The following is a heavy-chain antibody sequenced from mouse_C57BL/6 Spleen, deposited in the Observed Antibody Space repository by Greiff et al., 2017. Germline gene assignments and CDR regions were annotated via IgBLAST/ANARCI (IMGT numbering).Heavy chain of an antibody. Sequence: QVTLKESGPGILQSSQTLSLTCSFSGFSLSTSGMGVSWIRQPSGKGLEWLAHIYWDDDKRYNPSLKSRLTISKDTSRNQVFLKITSGDTADTATYYGARREDYGSSYGARDYGGQETSAPVS. CDR1: GFSLSTSGMG. D-gene: IGHD1-1*01. V-gene: IGHV8-12*01. CDR3: ARREDYGSSYGARDY. J-gene: IGHJ4*01. CDR2: IYWDDDK.